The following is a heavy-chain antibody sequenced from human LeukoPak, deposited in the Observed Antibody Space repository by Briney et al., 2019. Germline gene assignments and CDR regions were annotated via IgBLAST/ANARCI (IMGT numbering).Heavy chain of an antibody. V-gene: IGHV4-59*11. CDR3: ARDVSGRNAFDI. CDR1: GGSISSHY. D-gene: IGHD3-10*01. CDR2: VYNSVTT. J-gene: IGHJ3*02. Sequence: SETLSLTGSVSGGSISSHYWNWIRQSPGTGLEWLGYVYNSVTTHYNPSLKSRLTISADTSRNQFSLTLTSATAADTALYYCARDVSGRNAFDIWGQGTMVTVSS.